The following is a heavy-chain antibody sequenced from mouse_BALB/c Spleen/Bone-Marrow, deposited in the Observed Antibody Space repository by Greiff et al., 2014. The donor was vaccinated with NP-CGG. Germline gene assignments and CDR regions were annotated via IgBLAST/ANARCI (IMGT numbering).Heavy chain of an antibody. Sequence: VQLKESGPSLVKPPQTLSLTCSVTGDSITSGYWNWIRKFPGNKLEYMGYISYSDSTYYNPSLKSRISITRDTSKNQYYLQLNSVTTEDTATYYCARGYGNYRAWFAYWGQGTLVTVSA. D-gene: IGHD2-1*01. V-gene: IGHV3-8*02. CDR1: GDSITSGY. CDR3: ARGYGNYRAWFAY. CDR2: ISYSDST. J-gene: IGHJ3*01.